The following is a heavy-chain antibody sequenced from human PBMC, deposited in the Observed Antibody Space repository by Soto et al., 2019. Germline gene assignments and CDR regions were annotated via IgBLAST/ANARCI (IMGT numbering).Heavy chain of an antibody. J-gene: IGHJ4*02. D-gene: IGHD6-13*01. Sequence: GGSLRLSCAASGFTFSRYDMHWVRQATGKGLEWVSTIGNAGDTYYADSVKGRFTISRDNSKNTLNLQMNSLRAEDTAVYYCARRSSSWYFDYWGQGTLVTVSS. CDR3: ARRSSSWYFDY. CDR1: GFTFSRYD. CDR2: IGNAGDT. V-gene: IGHV3-13*01.